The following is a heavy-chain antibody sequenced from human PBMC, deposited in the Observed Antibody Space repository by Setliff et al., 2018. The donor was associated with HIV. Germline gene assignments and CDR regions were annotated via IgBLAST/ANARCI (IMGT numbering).Heavy chain of an antibody. CDR2: IYFSGNT. Sequence: SETLSLTCTVSGGSIASSIYYWGWIRQPPGKGLEWVGNIYFSGNTNYNPSLKSRVTMSVDTSKNEFSLKVRSVTAADTAVYFCARDRQNYFYYMDVWGKGTTVTVSS. V-gene: IGHV4-39*07. J-gene: IGHJ6*03. CDR3: ARDRQNYFYYMDV. CDR1: GGSIASSIYY.